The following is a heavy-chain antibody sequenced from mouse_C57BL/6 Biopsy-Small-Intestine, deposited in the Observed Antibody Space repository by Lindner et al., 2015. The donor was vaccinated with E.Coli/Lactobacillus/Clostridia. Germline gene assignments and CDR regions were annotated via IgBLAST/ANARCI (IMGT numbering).Heavy chain of an antibody. CDR3: ARSHYDYGRYYYAMDY. V-gene: IGHV5-17*01. Sequence: VQLQESGGGLVKPGGSLKLSCAASGFTFSDYGMHWVRQAPEKGLEWVAYISSGSSTIYYADTVKGRFTISRDNAKNTLFLQMTSLRSEDTAMYYCARSHYDYGRYYYAMDYWGQGTSVTVSS. J-gene: IGHJ4*01. CDR1: GFTFSDYG. D-gene: IGHD2-4*01. CDR2: ISSGSSTI.